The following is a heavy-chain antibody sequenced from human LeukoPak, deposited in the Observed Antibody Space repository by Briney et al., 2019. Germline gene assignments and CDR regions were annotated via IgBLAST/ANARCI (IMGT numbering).Heavy chain of an antibody. V-gene: IGHV4-34*01. CDR1: GGSLSSYY. D-gene: IGHD3-10*01. Sequence: PSETLCLTCAVYGGSLSSYYWSWVRQSPGKGLEWIGEMHRDGRSDYNPSLGSRVTISVDASKNQFSLYLRSMTAADTAVYYCARGIKRYYYYGLGSFPYDSWGQGSLVTVSS. CDR2: MHRDGRS. CDR3: ARGIKRYYYYGLGSFPYDS. J-gene: IGHJ4*02.